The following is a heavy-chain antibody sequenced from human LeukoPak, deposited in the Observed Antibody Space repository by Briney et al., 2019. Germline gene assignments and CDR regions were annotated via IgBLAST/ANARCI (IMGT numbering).Heavy chain of an antibody. CDR3: ARDKSNKGHDC. CDR1: GFTFSGCW. V-gene: IGHV3-7*03. J-gene: IGHJ4*02. CDR2: IRPDGSDK. Sequence: GGSLRLSCAASGFTFSGCWMNWVRQAPGKGLEWVATIRPDGSDKYYVDSVKGRFTISRDNAENSLFLQMNSLRAEDTAVYYCARDKSNKGHDCWGQGTLVTVSS.